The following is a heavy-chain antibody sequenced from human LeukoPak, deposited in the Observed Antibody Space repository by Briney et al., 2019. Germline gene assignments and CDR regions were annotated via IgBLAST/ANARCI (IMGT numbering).Heavy chain of an antibody. V-gene: IGHV5-10-1*01. CDR1: GYRFTSYW. Sequence: GESLKIPCKGSGYRFTSYWISWVRQMPGKGLDWMGRIDPSESYTNYSPSFQGHVTISADKSISTADLQWSSLKASNTAMYYCARQGVELLFNSQHWGQGTLVTVSS. D-gene: IGHD2-2*01. J-gene: IGHJ1*01. CDR3: ARQGVELLFNSQH. CDR2: IDPSESYT.